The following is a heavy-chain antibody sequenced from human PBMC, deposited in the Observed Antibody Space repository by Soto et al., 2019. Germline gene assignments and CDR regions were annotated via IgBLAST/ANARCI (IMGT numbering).Heavy chain of an antibody. J-gene: IGHJ4*01. Sequence: XETLCLTFTVSGDTNTSSSWNWIRQSAGKGLEWIGRISTTGNTHYNPSLESRVTMSLDTSKNQFSLKLTSVTAADTAVYYCEGESGENWSYEAYWGHGSLDTVSS. CDR1: GDTNTSSS. CDR2: ISTTGNT. D-gene: IGHD1-7*01. V-gene: IGHV4-4*07. CDR3: EGESGENWSYEAY.